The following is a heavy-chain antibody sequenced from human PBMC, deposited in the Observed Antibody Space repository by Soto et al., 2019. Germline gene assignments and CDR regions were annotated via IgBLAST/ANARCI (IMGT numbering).Heavy chain of an antibody. CDR2: ITGRGSSA. V-gene: IGHV3-23*01. CDR3: AKATVTTSYFYGMDV. CDR1: GFTFSSFA. J-gene: IGHJ6*02. D-gene: IGHD4-4*01. Sequence: EVQLLESGGGLVQPGGSLRLSCAASGFTFSSFAMNWVRQAPGKGLEWVSAITGRGSSAYFADAVKGRFTISRDNSKKTLYLQMNSLRVEDSGVYFCAKATVTTSYFYGMDVRGQGTTVIVSS.